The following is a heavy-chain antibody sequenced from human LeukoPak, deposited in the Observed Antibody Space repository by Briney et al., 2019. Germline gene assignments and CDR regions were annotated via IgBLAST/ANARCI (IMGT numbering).Heavy chain of an antibody. D-gene: IGHD6-13*01. Sequence: ASVKVSYKVSGYSLRRLTMIWMRQSPGKGLELMGGFDPNEDATIYAQKFQGRVTMTEDTSSDTAYMDLASLTSEDTAMYYCATGSFAIATGTFDSWGQGTLVTVSS. V-gene: IGHV1-24*01. CDR2: FDPNEDAT. J-gene: IGHJ4*02. CDR3: ATGSFAIATGTFDS. CDR1: GYSLRRLT.